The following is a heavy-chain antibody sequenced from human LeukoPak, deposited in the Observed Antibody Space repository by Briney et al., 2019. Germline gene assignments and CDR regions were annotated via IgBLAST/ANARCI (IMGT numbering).Heavy chain of an antibody. V-gene: IGHV3-33*08. CDR1: GFTFSSYG. CDR2: IWYDGSNK. J-gene: IGHJ6*02. CDR3: ARVHRYSSGWAKIYYYYGMDV. Sequence: PGGSLRLSCAASGFTFSSYGMHWVRQAPGKGLEWVAVIWYDGSNKYYADSVKGRFTISRDNSKNTLYLQMNSLRAEDTAVYYCARVHRYSSGWAKIYYYYGMDVWGQGTTVTVSS. D-gene: IGHD6-19*01.